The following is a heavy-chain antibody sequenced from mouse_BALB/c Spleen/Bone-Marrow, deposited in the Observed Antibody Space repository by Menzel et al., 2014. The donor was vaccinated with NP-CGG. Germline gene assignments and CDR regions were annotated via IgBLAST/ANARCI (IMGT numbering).Heavy chain of an antibody. Sequence: VQLQQSASELARPGASVKLSCRASGYTFTSYTMQWVKQRPGQGLEWIGYFNPRAGYTDYNQKFKDRTALTADKSSSTAYMQLSRLTSEDSAVYYCAREGITTAYFDYWGQGTTLTVSS. J-gene: IGHJ2*01. CDR2: FNPRAGYT. D-gene: IGHD1-2*01. CDR3: AREGITTAYFDY. V-gene: IGHV1-4*02. CDR1: GYTFTSYT.